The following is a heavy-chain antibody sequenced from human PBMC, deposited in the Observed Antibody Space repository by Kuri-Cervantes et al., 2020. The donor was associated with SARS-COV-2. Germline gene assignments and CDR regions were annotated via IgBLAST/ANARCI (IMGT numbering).Heavy chain of an antibody. CDR2: ISYDGSNK. D-gene: IGHD3-16*01. CDR3: ARDGGGYMDV. CDR1: GFTFSSYA. J-gene: IGHJ6*03. Sequence: GESLKISCAASGFTFSSYAMHGVRQAPGKGLEWVAVISYDGSNKYYADSVKGRFTISRDNSKNTLYPQMNSLRAEDTAVYYCARDGGGYMDVWGKGTTVTVSS. V-gene: IGHV3-30*04.